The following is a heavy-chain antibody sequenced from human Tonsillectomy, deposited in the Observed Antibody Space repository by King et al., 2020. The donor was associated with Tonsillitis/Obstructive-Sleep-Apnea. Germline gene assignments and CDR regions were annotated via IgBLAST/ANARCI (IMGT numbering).Heavy chain of an antibody. Sequence: VQLVESGGGLVQPGGSLRLSCAASGFTFSIYEMNWVRQAPGKGLEWVSHISSIGSTIYYADSVKGRFTISRDNAKSSLYLQMNSLRAEDTAVYYCGEDNRFDYWGQGTLVTVPS. CDR1: GFTFSIYE. V-gene: IGHV3-48*03. J-gene: IGHJ4*02. CDR3: GEDNRFDY. CDR2: ISSIGSTI. D-gene: IGHD1-14*01.